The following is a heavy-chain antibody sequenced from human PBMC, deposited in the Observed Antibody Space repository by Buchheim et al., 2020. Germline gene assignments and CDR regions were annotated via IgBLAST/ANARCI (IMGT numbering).Heavy chain of an antibody. J-gene: IGHJ3*02. CDR1: GFSLSTSGVG. V-gene: IGHV2-5*01. CDR2: IYWNDDK. D-gene: IGHD3-22*01. Sequence: QITLKESGPTLVKPTQTLTLTCTFSGFSLSTSGVGVGWIRQPPGKALEWLALIYWNDDKRYSPSLKSRPTITKDTSQNQVALTMTNMDPVDTATYYCAHRGYYYDSSGYAFDIWGQGT. CDR3: AHRGYYYDSSGYAFDI.